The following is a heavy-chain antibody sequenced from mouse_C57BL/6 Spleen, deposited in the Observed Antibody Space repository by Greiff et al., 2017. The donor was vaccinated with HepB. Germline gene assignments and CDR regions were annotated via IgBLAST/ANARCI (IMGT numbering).Heavy chain of an antibody. D-gene: IGHD1-1*01. CDR1: GFTFSDYG. J-gene: IGHJ2*01. Sequence: EVMLVESGGGLVKPGGSLKLSCAASGFTFSDYGMHWVRQAPEKGLEWVAYISSGSSTIYYADTVKGRFTISGDKAKNTLFLQMTRLMSEDTAMYYCAIYGSSQYYFDCWGKGTTLTVSS. V-gene: IGHV5-17*01. CDR2: ISSGSSTI. CDR3: AIYGSSQYYFDC.